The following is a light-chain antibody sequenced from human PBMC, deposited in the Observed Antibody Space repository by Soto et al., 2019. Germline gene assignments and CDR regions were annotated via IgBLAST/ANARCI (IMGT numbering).Light chain of an antibody. CDR2: GAS. Sequence: TVMTQFPDTLSVSPGESATLSCRASRDVSTNLAWFQQKPGQPPRLVLYGASKRATGIPARFSGRGSGTHFTLTISSLQSEDFGVYYCQHYNNLPPYSFGQGTKGDIK. CDR3: QHYNNLPPYS. J-gene: IGKJ2*03. V-gene: IGKV3D-15*01. CDR1: RDVSTN.